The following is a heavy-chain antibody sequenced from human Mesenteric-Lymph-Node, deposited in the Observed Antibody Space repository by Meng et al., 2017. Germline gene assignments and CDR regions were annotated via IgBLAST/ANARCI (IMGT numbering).Heavy chain of an antibody. CDR3: ARDKSHYDGRSGWFDP. D-gene: IGHD3-16*01. Sequence: QVQLVESGGGVVQPGGSLRLSCAASGFTFTDYAMHWVRQAPGKGLEWVAIVSNDGNSGCYADSVKGRFSISRDNFRNKQYLQMNSLRPEDAAVYYCARDKSHYDGRSGWFDPWGQGTLVTVSS. CDR2: VSNDGNSG. V-gene: IGHV3-30-3*01. J-gene: IGHJ5*02. CDR1: GFTFTDYA.